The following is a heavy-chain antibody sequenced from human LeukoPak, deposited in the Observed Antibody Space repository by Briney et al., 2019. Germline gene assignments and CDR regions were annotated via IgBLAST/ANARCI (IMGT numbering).Heavy chain of an antibody. CDR1: GGSIDITNY. J-gene: IGHJ4*02. CDR3: TRENRPFCPFAY. V-gene: IGHV4-4*02. Sequence: SETLSLTCGVSGGSIDITNYWSWVRQAPGKGLEWIGEIFHDGTANYNSSLRSRVAMSLDRANNQFSLRLTSVTAADTAVYYCTRENRPFCPFAYWGQGVLVTVSS. CDR2: IFHDGTA. D-gene: IGHD2/OR15-2a*01.